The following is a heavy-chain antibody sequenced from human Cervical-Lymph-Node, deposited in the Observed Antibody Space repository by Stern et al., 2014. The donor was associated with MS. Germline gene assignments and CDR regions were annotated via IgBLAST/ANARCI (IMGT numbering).Heavy chain of an antibody. Sequence: EAQLVESGGGLVQPGGSLKLSCAASGFTFSASGIHWVRQASGRGLEWVGRIRSKVNTYATAYAASVKGRFTTSRDDSKNTAYLQMNSLKTEDTAVYYCTSLREEMGTAVPDYWGQGTLVTVSS. D-gene: IGHD5-24*01. CDR3: TSLREEMGTAVPDY. V-gene: IGHV3-73*01. CDR2: IRSKVNTYAT. CDR1: GFTFSASG. J-gene: IGHJ4*02.